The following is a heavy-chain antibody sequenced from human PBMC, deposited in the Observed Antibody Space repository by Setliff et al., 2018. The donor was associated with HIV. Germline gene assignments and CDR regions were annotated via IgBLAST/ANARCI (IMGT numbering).Heavy chain of an antibody. V-gene: IGHV4-4*07. J-gene: IGHJ4*02. D-gene: IGHD3-16*01. Sequence: PSETLSLTCTVSGGSFSSYHWSWIRHRAGKGLEWIGHIYASGSTKYNPSLKSRLTLSIDTSKNQFSLKLTSVTAADTAVYYCARDVGGSEMATHFDYWGPGTLVTVSS. CDR2: IYASGST. CDR1: GGSFSSYH. CDR3: ARDVGGSEMATHFDY.